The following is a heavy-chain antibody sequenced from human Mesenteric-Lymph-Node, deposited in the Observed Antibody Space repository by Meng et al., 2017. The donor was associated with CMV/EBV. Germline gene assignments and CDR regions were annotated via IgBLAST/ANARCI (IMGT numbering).Heavy chain of an antibody. J-gene: IGHJ6*02. CDR3: ARYYGSFPSYGMDV. Sequence: SQTLSPTCPVSGGSVRSGSSYCSWIRQPPGKGLEWIGYIYYSGSTSYNPSRKSRITISLDTSKNQLSLRLSSVTAASTAVYYCARYYGSFPSYGMDVWGQGTTVTVSS. CDR2: IYYSGST. V-gene: IGHV4-61*01. CDR1: GGSVRSGSSY. D-gene: IGHD3-10*01.